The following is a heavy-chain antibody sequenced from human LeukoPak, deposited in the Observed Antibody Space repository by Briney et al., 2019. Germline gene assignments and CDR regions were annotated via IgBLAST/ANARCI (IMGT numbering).Heavy chain of an antibody. J-gene: IGHJ4*02. CDR3: ARSAVAGTLDFDY. D-gene: IGHD6-19*01. CDR1: GYTFTGYY. Sequence: ASVKVSCKASGYTFTGYYMHWVRQDPGQGLEWMGWINPNSGGTNYAQKFQGRVTVTRDTSISTAYMELSRLRSDDTAVYYCARSAVAGTLDFDYWGQGTLVTVSS. V-gene: IGHV1-2*02. CDR2: INPNSGGT.